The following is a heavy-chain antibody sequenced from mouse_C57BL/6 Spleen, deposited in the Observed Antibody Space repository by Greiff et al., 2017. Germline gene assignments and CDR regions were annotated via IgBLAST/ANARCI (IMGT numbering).Heavy chain of an antibody. CDR2: IDPENGDT. D-gene: IGHD2-1*01. CDR1: GFNIKDDY. J-gene: IGHJ3*01. CDR3: TTEGAYGNYYWFAY. V-gene: IGHV14-4*01. Sequence: DVKLQESGAELVRPGASVKMSCTASGFNIKDDYMHWVKQRPEQGLEWIGWIDPENGDTEYASKFQGKATITADTSSNTAYLQLSSLTSEDTAVYYCTTEGAYGNYYWFAYWGQGTLVTVSA.